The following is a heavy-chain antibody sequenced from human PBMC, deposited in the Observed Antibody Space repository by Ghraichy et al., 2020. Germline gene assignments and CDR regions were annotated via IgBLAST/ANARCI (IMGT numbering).Heavy chain of an antibody. CDR3: ASGVVVAETRSYYYGMDF. CDR1: GYTITSYA. D-gene: IGHD2-15*01. V-gene: IGHV7-4-1*02. J-gene: IGHJ6*02. Sequence: ASVKVSCKASGYTITSYAMNWVRQAPGQGLEWMGWINTNTGNPTYAQNFTGRVVFSLDTSVSTAYLQISSLKAEDTAVYYCASGVVVAETRSYYYGMDFWGQGTTVTVSS. CDR2: INTNTGNP.